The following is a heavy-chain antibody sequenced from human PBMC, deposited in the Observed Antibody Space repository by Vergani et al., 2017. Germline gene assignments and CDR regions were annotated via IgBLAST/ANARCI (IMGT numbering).Heavy chain of an antibody. CDR3: ARGGVIVNYYFDY. D-gene: IGHD3-16*02. CDR1: GFTVSSNY. J-gene: IGHJ4*02. Sequence: EVQLVESGGGLVQPGGSLRLSCAASGFTVSSNYMSWVRQAPGKGLEWVSVIYSGGSTYYADSVKGRFTISRDNSKNTRYLQMNSLRAEDTAVYYCARGGVIVNYYFDYWGQGTLVTVSS. CDR2: IYSGGST. V-gene: IGHV3-66*01.